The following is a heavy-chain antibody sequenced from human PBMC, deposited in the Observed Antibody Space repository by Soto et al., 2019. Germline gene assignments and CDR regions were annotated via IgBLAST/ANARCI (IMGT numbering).Heavy chain of an antibody. CDR2: IYYSGST. D-gene: IGHD2-21*02. Sequence: SETLSLTCSVSGGSISSSGCFWGWIRQPPGKGLEWIGSIYYSGSTYYNPSLKSRVTVSVDTSKNQFSLKLSSVTAADTAVYYCARHPSDFWFDPWGQGTLVTVSS. CDR3: ARHPSDFWFDP. J-gene: IGHJ5*02. V-gene: IGHV4-39*01. CDR1: GGSISSSGCF.